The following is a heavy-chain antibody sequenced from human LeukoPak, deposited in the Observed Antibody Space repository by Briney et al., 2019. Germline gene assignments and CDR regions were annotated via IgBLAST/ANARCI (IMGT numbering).Heavy chain of an antibody. D-gene: IGHD3-10*01. CDR3: AKVRFRELLVSNYFDY. Sequence: PGGSLRLSCAASGFTFGSYAMSWVRQAPGKGLEWVSAISGSGGSTYYADSVKGRFTISRDNSKNTLYLQMNSLRAEDTAVYYCAKVRFRELLVSNYFDYWGQGTLVTVSS. J-gene: IGHJ4*02. CDR2: ISGSGGST. V-gene: IGHV3-23*01. CDR1: GFTFGSYA.